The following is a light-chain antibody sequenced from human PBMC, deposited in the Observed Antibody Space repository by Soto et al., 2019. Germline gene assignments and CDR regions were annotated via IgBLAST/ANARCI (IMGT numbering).Light chain of an antibody. V-gene: IGKV3-15*01. Sequence: ETVMTQSPATQSVSPGDRATFSCRASQSVGSSLAWYQGKPGQAPRLLIYGASTRATGVPGRFSGSGSGTVFLLTISSLQSEEFVDDSGQQYNDLPFSFGRGTTVDIK. J-gene: IGKJ3*01. CDR3: QQYNDLPFS. CDR2: GAS. CDR1: QSVGSS.